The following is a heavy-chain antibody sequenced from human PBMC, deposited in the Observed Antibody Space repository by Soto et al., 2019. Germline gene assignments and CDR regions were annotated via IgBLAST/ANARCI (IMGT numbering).Heavy chain of an antibody. CDR2: ISGSGGNT. CDR3: AKDWAAGTTGSYYYGMDV. J-gene: IGHJ6*02. CDR1: GFTFSSYA. Sequence: EVQLLESGGGLVQPGGSLRLSCAASGFTFSSYAMSWVRQAPGKGLEWVSAISGSGGNTYYADSVKGRFTISRDNSKNTLYLQMNSLRAEDTAVYYCAKDWAAGTTGSYYYGMDVWGQGTTVTVSS. V-gene: IGHV3-23*01. D-gene: IGHD1-7*01.